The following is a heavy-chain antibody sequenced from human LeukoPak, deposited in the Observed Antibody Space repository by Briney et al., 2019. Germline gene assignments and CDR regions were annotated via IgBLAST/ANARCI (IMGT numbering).Heavy chain of an antibody. J-gene: IGHJ4*02. CDR1: GYTFINFA. CDR3: ARVSGTTDGLFDY. V-gene: IGHV7-4-1*02. CDR2: IDTNTGIP. Sequence: GASVKVSCKASGYTFINFAMNWVRQAPGQGLEWMGWIDTNTGIPTYAQGFTGRFVFSLDTSVSTVYLQITSLQAEDAAVYYCARVSGTTDGLFDYWGQGTLVTVSS. D-gene: IGHD1-14*01.